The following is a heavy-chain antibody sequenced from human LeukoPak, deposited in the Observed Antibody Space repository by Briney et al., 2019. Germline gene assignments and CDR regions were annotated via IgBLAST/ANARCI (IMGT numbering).Heavy chain of an antibody. CDR3: TAPTGTTGY. Sequence: GGSLRLSCAASGFTFSGFAMHWVRQASGKGLEWVGRIRSKANSYATAYAASVKGRFTISRDDSKNTAYLQMNSLKTEDTAVYYCTAPTGTTGYWGQGTLVTVSS. D-gene: IGHD1-1*01. CDR2: IRSKANSYAT. J-gene: IGHJ4*02. CDR1: GFTFSGFA. V-gene: IGHV3-73*01.